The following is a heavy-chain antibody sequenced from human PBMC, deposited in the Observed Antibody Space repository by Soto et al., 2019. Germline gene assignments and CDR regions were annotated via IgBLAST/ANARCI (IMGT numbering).Heavy chain of an antibody. J-gene: IGHJ6*02. CDR1: GGSVSSSSYS. V-gene: IGHV4-39*01. D-gene: IGHD2-2*03. Sequence: PLATLSLTCTLSGGSVSSSSYSWGWVRQSPGKGLEWIGTIYSSENTYYNPSLMSRVTISVDTSKNEFSLKLSSVTAADTAVCYCTRLNGYCISTNCHGYYGMAVWGQGTRVTVSS. CDR2: IYSSENT. CDR3: TRLNGYCISTNCHGYYGMAV.